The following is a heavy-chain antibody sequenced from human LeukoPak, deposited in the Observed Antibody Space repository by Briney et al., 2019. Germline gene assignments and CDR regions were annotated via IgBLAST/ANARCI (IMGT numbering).Heavy chain of an antibody. V-gene: IGHV3-30*02. CDR2: IRYDGSNK. CDR3: ATYRQVLLPFES. CDR1: GFTFSNYG. D-gene: IGHD5-18*01. J-gene: IGHJ4*02. Sequence: PGGSLRLSCAASGFTFSNYGMHWVRQAPGKGLEWVAFIRYDGSNKYYADSVKGRFTISRDNSKNTLYLQMNSLRTEDTAVYYCATYRQVLLPFESWGQGTLVTVSS.